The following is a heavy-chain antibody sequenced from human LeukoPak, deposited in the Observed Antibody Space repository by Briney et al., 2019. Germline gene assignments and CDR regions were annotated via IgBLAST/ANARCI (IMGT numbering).Heavy chain of an antibody. V-gene: IGHV1-18*04. J-gene: IGHJ4*02. CDR1: GYIFTDYG. CDR2: VSPNSGNT. D-gene: IGHD4-11*01. Sequence: ASVKVSCKASGYIFTDYGVSWMRQAPGQGLEWMGWVSPNSGNTNYPQKFQDRVTMTTDTSTTTAYMELKGLTSDDTAVYYCARGRRTTVPKYWGQGTRVTVSS. CDR3: ARGRRTTVPKY.